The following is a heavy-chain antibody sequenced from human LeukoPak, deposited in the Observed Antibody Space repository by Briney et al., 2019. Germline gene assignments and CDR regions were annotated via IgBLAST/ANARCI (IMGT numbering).Heavy chain of an antibody. V-gene: IGHV3-23*01. J-gene: IGHJ4*02. Sequence: QPGGSLRLSCAASGFTFSSYAMSWVRQAPGKGLEWVSAISGSGGSTYYADSVKGRFTISRDNSENTLYLQMNSLRAEDTAVYYCAKDRWVTKTNDYWGQGTLVTVSS. D-gene: IGHD4-17*01. CDR1: GFTFSSYA. CDR3: AKDRWVTKTNDY. CDR2: ISGSGGST.